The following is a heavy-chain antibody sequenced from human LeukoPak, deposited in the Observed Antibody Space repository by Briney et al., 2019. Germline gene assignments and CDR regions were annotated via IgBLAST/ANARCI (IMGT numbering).Heavy chain of an antibody. J-gene: IGHJ6*04. D-gene: IGHD5-18*01. V-gene: IGHV1-69*13. Sequence: PPVKVPCKVSEAPFSSFAISGVRRAPGQGFEGMGGIIPIFGTANYAQKFQGRVTITADESTSTAYMELSSLRSEDTAVYYCARRSYAYYYGMDVWGKGTTVTVSS. CDR3: ARRSYAYYYGMDV. CDR1: EAPFSSFA. CDR2: IIPIFGTA.